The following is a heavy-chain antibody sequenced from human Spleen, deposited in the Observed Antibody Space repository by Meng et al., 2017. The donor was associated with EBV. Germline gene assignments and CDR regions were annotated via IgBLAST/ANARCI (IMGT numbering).Heavy chain of an antibody. CDR1: GGSINSGNW. V-gene: IGHV4-4*02. J-gene: IGHJ4*02. D-gene: IGHD6-13*01. Sequence: QVQLQDAGPELMKPSGTLSLICAVSGGSINSGNWWNWVRRPPGKGLEWIGEIYHSGSTNYNPSLESRVTISVDKSKNQFSLKLSSVTAADTAVYYCARTYSSSIYYFDSWGPGTLVTVSS. CDR2: IYHSGST. CDR3: ARTYSSSIYYFDS.